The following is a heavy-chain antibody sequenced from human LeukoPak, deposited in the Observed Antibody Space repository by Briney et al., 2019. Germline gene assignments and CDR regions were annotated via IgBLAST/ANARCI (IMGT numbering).Heavy chain of an antibody. V-gene: IGHV3-30*18. CDR2: ISYDGSNK. CDR1: GFTFSIYW. Sequence: PGGSLRLSCAASGFTFSIYWMHWVRQAPGKGLEWVTVISYDGSNKYYGDSVKGRFTISRDNSKNTLYLKMNSLRAEDTAVYYCAKEGSNGDFDYWGQGTLVTVSS. D-gene: IGHD1-26*01. CDR3: AKEGSNGDFDY. J-gene: IGHJ4*02.